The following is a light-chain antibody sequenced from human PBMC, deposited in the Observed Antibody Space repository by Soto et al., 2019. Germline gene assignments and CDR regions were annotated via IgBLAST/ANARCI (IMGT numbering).Light chain of an antibody. CDR1: QRISSW. J-gene: IGKJ3*01. V-gene: IGKV1-5*03. CDR2: KAS. Sequence: DIQMTQSPSTLSASVGDIVTITCRASQRISSWLAWYQQKPGKAPKLLIYKASSLESGVPSRFSGSGSGTEFTLTISSLQPDDFATYYCQQYDTYPFTFGHGTKVHI. CDR3: QQYDTYPFT.